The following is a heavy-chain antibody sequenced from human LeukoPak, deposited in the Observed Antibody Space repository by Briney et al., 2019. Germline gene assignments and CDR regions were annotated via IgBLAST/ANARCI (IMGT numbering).Heavy chain of an antibody. CDR2: IIPNFGTA. D-gene: IGHD3-22*01. Sequence: SVKVSCKASGGTFSSYAISWVRQAPGQGLEWMGGIIPNFGTANYAQKFQGRVTITADESTSTAYMELSSLRSEDTAVYYCASRGYDSSGYRATFDYWGQGTLVTVSS. CDR3: ASRGYDSSGYRATFDY. J-gene: IGHJ4*02. CDR1: GGTFSSYA. V-gene: IGHV1-69*13.